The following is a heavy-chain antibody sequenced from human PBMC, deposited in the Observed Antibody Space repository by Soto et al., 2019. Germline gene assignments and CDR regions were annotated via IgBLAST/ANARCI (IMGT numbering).Heavy chain of an antibody. CDR3: VRDGTKTLRDWFDP. CDR2: IYATGTT. J-gene: IGHJ5*02. CDR1: GASIGGFY. Sequence: PSETLSLTCTVSGASIGGFYCIWSRKSSGKGLEWIGRIYATGTTDYNPSLKSRVMMSVDTSKKQFSLKLRSVTAADTAVYYCVRDGTKTLRDWFDPWGQGISVTVSS. V-gene: IGHV4-4*07. D-gene: IGHD1-1*01.